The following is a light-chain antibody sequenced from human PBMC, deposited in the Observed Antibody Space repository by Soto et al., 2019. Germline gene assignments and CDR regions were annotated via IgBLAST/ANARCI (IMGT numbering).Light chain of an antibody. CDR2: DAS. V-gene: IGKV1-5*01. Sequence: DIQMTQSTSTLSASVGDRVTITCRASQRISTWLAWYQQKPGKVPKLLISDASTLDSGVPSRFRGSGFGTEFTLTINSLQPDDFATYYCQHYDRYSGTFGQGTKVDIK. J-gene: IGKJ1*01. CDR3: QHYDRYSGT. CDR1: QRISTW.